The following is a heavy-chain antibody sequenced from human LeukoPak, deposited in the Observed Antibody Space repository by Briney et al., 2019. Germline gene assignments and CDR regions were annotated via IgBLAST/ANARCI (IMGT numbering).Heavy chain of an antibody. CDR1: GFTFRNYG. Sequence: GGSLRLSCAASGFTFRNYGMSWVRQAPGKGLEWVSAISGDAADIFYADSAKGRFTISRDNAKNSLYLQMNSLRAEDTAVYYCARDELTRASEARYFDWLLIPKPHDYWGQGTLVTVSS. J-gene: IGHJ4*02. V-gene: IGHV3-21*01. D-gene: IGHD3-9*01. CDR2: ISGDAADI. CDR3: ARDELTRASEARYFDWLLIPKPHDY.